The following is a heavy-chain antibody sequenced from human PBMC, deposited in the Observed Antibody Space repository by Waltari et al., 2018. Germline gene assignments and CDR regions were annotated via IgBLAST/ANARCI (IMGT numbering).Heavy chain of an antibody. J-gene: IGHJ1*01. CDR1: GFRFNSYA. CDR3: ARTGRGNHYDSSDFQY. CDR2: IIYSGGST. Sequence: EVQLLESGGALVQPGGSLRLSCAASGFRFNSYALVWVRQAPGKGLEGVSIIYSGGSTYYADSVKGRFTVSRDNSKNTLYLEMHSLRTEDTAVYYCARTGRGNHYDSSDFQYWGQGTLVTVSS. D-gene: IGHD3-22*01. V-gene: IGHV3-23*03.